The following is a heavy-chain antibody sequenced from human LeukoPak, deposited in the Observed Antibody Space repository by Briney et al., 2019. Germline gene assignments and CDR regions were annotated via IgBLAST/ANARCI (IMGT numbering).Heavy chain of an antibody. V-gene: IGHV1-2*02. D-gene: IGHD1-1*01. J-gene: IGHJ4*02. CDR2: INPNNGGT. CDR3: ARSPSGQLDY. Sequence: ASVKVSCKTSGYTFTSYYIHWVRQAPGQGLECMGWINPNNGGTTYAQNFQGRVSMTRDTSISTAYMELSGLRSGDTAVYYCARSPSGQLDYWGRGTLVTVSS. CDR1: GYTFTSYY.